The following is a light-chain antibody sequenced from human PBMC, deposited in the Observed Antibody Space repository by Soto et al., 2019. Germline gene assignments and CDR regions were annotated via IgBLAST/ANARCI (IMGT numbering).Light chain of an antibody. Sequence: QSALTQPASVSGSPGQSITISCTGTSGDLGTYNLVSWYQQHPGRAPKLIIFEGNKRPSGVSNRFSASKSGNTASLAGSGLQAEDEADYHCCSYAGRSTVICGGGTKVTVL. CDR1: SGDLGTYNL. CDR3: CSYAGRSTVI. CDR2: EGN. J-gene: IGLJ2*01. V-gene: IGLV2-23*01.